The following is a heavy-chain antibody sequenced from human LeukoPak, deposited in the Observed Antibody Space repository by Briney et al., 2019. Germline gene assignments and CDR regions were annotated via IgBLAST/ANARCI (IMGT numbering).Heavy chain of an antibody. Sequence: PGGSLRLSCAASGFTFSSYSMNWVRQAPGKGLEWVSYISSSSSTIYYADSVKGQFTISRDNSKNTLYLQMNSLRAEDTAVYYCAKFSVGYMVRGVIAAFDIWGQGTMVTVSS. V-gene: IGHV3-48*01. D-gene: IGHD3-10*01. CDR1: GFTFSSYS. J-gene: IGHJ3*02. CDR3: AKFSVGYMVRGVIAAFDI. CDR2: ISSSSSTI.